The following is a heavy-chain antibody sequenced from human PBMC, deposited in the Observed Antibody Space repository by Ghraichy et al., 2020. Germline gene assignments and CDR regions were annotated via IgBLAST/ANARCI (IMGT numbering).Heavy chain of an antibody. CDR1: GGTFSSYA. V-gene: IGHV1-69*13. CDR2: IIPIFGTA. CDR3: AGPSPRNYYDSSGYPPYY. J-gene: IGHJ4*02. Sequence: SVKVSCKASGGTFSSYAISWVRQAPGQGLEWMGGIIPIFGTANYAQKFQGRVTITADESTSTAYMELSSLRSEDTAVYYCAGPSPRNYYDSSGYPPYYWGQGTLVTVSS. D-gene: IGHD3-22*01.